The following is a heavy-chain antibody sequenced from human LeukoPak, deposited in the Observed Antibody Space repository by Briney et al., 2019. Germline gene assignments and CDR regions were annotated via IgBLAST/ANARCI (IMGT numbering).Heavy chain of an antibody. D-gene: IGHD6-19*01. CDR2: ISSSSTTI. CDR3: IVLAVTGTLGFDY. V-gene: IGHV3-48*01. CDR1: GFTFSSYS. Sequence: PGGSLRLSCAASGFTFSSYSMNWVRQAPGRGLEWVSYISSSSTTIYYADSVKGRFTISRDNAKNSLSLQMNSLRAEDTAVYYCIVLAVTGTLGFDYWGQGTLVTASS. J-gene: IGHJ4*02.